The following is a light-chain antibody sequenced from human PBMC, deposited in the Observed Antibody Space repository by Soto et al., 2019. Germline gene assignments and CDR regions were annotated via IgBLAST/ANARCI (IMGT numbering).Light chain of an antibody. J-gene: IGKJ4*01. CDR1: QSISSW. CDR2: KAS. Sequence: DIQMTQSPSTLSASVGDKVTITCRASQSISSWFAWYQQKPGKAPNLLIYKASKLESGVPSRFSGTGFGTDFSLTISILQPDDFATYYCQQYNTYSSFGGGTKVDIK. CDR3: QQYNTYSS. V-gene: IGKV1-5*03.